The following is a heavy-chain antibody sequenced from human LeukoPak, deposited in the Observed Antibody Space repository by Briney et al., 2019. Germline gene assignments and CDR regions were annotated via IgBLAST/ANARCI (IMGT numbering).Heavy chain of an antibody. CDR3: GGGTGWIFDY. CDR2: IKADGSEK. V-gene: IGHV3-7*01. CDR1: GFIFNTYW. Sequence: GGSLRLSCAASGFIFNTYWMTWVRQAPGKGLEWVAHIKADGSEKQYVDSVKGRFTISRDNSKNSLYLQLSSLRAEDTAVYYCGGGTGWIFDYWGQGILVTVSS. J-gene: IGHJ4*02. D-gene: IGHD6-19*01.